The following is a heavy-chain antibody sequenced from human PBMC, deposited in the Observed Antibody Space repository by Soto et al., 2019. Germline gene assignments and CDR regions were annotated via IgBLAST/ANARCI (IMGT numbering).Heavy chain of an antibody. CDR3: AIETQSSHHNFDY. Sequence: EMDWVRQAPGKGLEWVSYFSRTDNTVQYADSVKGRFIISRDNVANSLHLQMHSLTAEDTAIYYCAIETQSSHHNFDYWCPGTLVTVSS. D-gene: IGHD6-6*01. J-gene: IGHJ4*02. V-gene: IGHV3-48*03. CDR2: FSRTDNTV.